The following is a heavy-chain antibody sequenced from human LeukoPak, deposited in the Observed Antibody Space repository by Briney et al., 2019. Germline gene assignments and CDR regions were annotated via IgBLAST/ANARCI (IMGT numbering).Heavy chain of an antibody. J-gene: IGHJ5*02. Sequence: PGGSLRLSCAASGFTFSSYSMNWVRQAPGKGLEWVSSISSSSSYIYYADSVKGRFTISRDNAKNSLYLQMNSLRAEDTAVYYCARWIAVAAKGNNWFDPWGQGTLVTVSS. CDR1: GFTFSSYS. V-gene: IGHV3-21*01. D-gene: IGHD6-19*01. CDR2: ISSSSSYI. CDR3: ARWIAVAAKGNNWFDP.